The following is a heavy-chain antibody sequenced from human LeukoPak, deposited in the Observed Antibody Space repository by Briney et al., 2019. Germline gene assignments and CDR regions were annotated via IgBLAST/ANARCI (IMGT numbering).Heavy chain of an antibody. CDR2: IYYGGST. CDR3: ARGPTDEYFQH. J-gene: IGHJ1*01. Sequence: SETLSLTCTVSGGSISSYYWSWIRQPPGKGLEWIGYIYYGGSTNYNPSLKSRVTISVDTSKNQFSLKLSSVTAADTAVYYCARGPTDEYFQHWGQGTLVTVSS. CDR1: GGSISSYY. V-gene: IGHV4-59*01. D-gene: IGHD4-17*01.